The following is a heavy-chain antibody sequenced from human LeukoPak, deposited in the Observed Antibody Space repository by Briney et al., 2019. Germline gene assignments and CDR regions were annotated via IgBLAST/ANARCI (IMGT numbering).Heavy chain of an antibody. CDR2: INPNSGAT. CDR1: GYIFSDYY. Sequence: ASVKVSCKASGYIFSDYYMHWVRQAPGQGLEWMGWINPNSGATYYAQKFQGRVAMTRDRTISTVYMELSSLRSDDTAVYYCARGIYSYSTPLDYWGQGTLVTVSS. CDR3: ARGIYSYSTPLDY. J-gene: IGHJ4*02. V-gene: IGHV1-2*02. D-gene: IGHD2/OR15-2a*01.